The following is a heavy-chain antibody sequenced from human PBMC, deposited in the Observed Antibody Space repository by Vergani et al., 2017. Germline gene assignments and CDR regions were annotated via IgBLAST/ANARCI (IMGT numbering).Heavy chain of an antibody. CDR3: ARVNTETNGHLYYYYYMDV. D-gene: IGHD4-11*01. CDR1: GGSFTSYH. Sequence: QVQLQQWGGGLLKPSETLSLTCVVNGGSFTSYHWTWIRQSPGEGLEWVGDIDHTGRPDYNPGLKSRLTMSVDKSRNQFSLTLNSVTATDTAIYFCARVNTETNGHLYYYYYMDVWGQGTAVTVS. V-gene: IGHV4-34*01. CDR2: IDHTGRP. J-gene: IGHJ6*03.